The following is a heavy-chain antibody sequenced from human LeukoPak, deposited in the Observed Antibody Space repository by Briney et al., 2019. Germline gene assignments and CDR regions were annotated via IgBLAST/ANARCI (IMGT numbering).Heavy chain of an antibody. V-gene: IGHV4-59*08. J-gene: IGHJ4*02. Sequence: SETLSLTCTVSGASISSYYWSWIRQPPGKGLEWIGYISYSGSTSYNPSLKSRVTISADTSKNQVSLTLSSVTAADTAVYYCARQSLTMVRGLYWGQGTLVTVSS. CDR3: ARQSLTMVRGLY. D-gene: IGHD3-10*01. CDR1: GASISSYY. CDR2: ISYSGST.